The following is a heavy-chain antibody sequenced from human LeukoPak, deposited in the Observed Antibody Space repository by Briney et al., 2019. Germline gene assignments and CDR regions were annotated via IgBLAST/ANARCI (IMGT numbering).Heavy chain of an antibody. D-gene: IGHD1-14*01. J-gene: IGHJ4*02. CDR3: ARGAWSENPFDY. CDR1: GFTFSSYS. CDR2: ISSSSSYI. Sequence: RSGGSLRLSCAASGFTFSSYSMNWVRQAPGKGLEWVSSISSSSSYIYYADSVKGRFTISRDNARNSLYLEMNSLRAEDTAVYYCARGAWSENPFDYWGQGTLVTVSS. V-gene: IGHV3-21*01.